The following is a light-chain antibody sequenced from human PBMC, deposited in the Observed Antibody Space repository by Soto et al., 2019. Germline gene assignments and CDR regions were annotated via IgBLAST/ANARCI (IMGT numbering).Light chain of an antibody. CDR3: SSYTPSTTQV. V-gene: IGLV2-14*01. CDR2: EVS. Sequence: QSALTQPASVSGSPGQSITISCTGTSSDIGYYNYVSWYQQHPGKAPKLIIYEVSNRPSGVSNRFSGSKSGNTASLAISGFQAEDEADYYCSSYTPSTTQVFGGGTQLTVL. CDR1: SSDIGYYNY. J-gene: IGLJ3*02.